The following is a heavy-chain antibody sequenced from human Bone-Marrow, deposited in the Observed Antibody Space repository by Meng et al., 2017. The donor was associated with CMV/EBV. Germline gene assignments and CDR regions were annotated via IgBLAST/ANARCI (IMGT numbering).Heavy chain of an antibody. CDR3: ARGEGTLAVAGITPRGP. V-gene: IGHV3-20*04. J-gene: IGHJ3*01. D-gene: IGHD6-19*01. CDR2: INWNGGST. CDR1: GFTFDDYG. Sequence: GESLKISCAASGFTFDDYGMSWVRQAPGKGLEWVSGINWNGGSTGYADSVKGRFTISRDNAKNSLYLQMNSLRAEDTALYYCARGEGTLAVAGITPRGPWGQGTMVTASS.